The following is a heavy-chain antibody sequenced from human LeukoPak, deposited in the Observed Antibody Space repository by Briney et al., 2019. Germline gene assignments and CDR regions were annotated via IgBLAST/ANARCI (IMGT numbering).Heavy chain of an antibody. D-gene: IGHD2-21*02. J-gene: IGHJ4*02. Sequence: PGRSLRLSCEASGLTLLNYAMSWVRQAPGKGLQWVSGISGRDDTTYYTDSRAGSTYYTNSAEGRFTSSRDNSKHRVYLQIDSLGVEDRDVYYSAKCMSAIGVCLNFDSWGQGNLVTVSS. CDR2: ISGRDDTTYYTDSRAGST. V-gene: IGHV3-23*01. CDR1: GLTLLNYA. CDR3: AKCMSAIGVCLNFDS.